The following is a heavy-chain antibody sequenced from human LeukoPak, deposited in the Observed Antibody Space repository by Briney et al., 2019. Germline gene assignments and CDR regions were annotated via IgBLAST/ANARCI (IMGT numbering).Heavy chain of an antibody. V-gene: IGHV4-31*03. J-gene: IGHJ4*02. Sequence: TLSLTCTVSGGSVSSGNYSWSWIRQHPGKGLEWIGYMYYSGSTYYIPSLRSRLTMSVDTPKNQFSLKLTSVTAADTAVYYCARKYYSDNYCHVDYWGQGTLVTVSS. CDR1: GGSVSSGNYS. D-gene: IGHD3-10*01. CDR2: MYYSGST. CDR3: ARKYYSDNYCHVDY.